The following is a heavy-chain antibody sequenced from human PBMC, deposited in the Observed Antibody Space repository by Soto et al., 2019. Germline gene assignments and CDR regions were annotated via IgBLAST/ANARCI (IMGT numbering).Heavy chain of an antibody. D-gene: IGHD3-10*01. Sequence: QVQLQESGPGLVKPSQTLSLTCNVSGGAVSSGGYYWSWIRQHPGKGLEWIGYVYYSGSTYYNPSLRSRLTISIDTSTNQFSLKLGSVTAADTAVYYCAGSSGYYGSASSYYYFDSWGQGTLVTVSS. CDR1: GGAVSSGGYY. J-gene: IGHJ4*02. CDR2: VYYSGST. V-gene: IGHV4-31*03. CDR3: AGSSGYYGSASSYYYFDS.